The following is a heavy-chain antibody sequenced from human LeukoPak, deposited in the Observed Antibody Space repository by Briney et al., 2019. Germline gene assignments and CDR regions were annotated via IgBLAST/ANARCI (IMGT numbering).Heavy chain of an antibody. Sequence: PGGSLRLSCAAFRFTFNSYAMHWVRQAPGKGLEYVSAISSNGGSTYYANSVKGIFTMSRDNSKNTLYLQMGSLRAEDMAVYYCARGPGVTYYYYYYMDVWGKGTTVTVSS. CDR2: ISSNGGST. CDR3: ARGPGVTYYYYYYMDV. CDR1: RFTFNSYA. J-gene: IGHJ6*03. V-gene: IGHV3-64*01. D-gene: IGHD2-21*02.